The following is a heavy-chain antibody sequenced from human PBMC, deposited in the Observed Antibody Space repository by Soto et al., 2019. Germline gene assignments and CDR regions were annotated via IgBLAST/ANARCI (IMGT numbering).Heavy chain of an antibody. D-gene: IGHD3-3*01. CDR1: GFTFSSYG. CDR3: AKGVVTVTTEWWDGMDV. V-gene: IGHV3-30*18. CDR2: ISYDGSNK. Sequence: GGSLRLSCAASGFTFSSYGMHWVRQAPGKGLEWVAVISYDGSNKYYADSVKGRFTISRDNSKNTLYLQMNSLRAEDTAVYYCAKGVVTVTTEWWDGMDVWGQGTTVTVSS. J-gene: IGHJ6*02.